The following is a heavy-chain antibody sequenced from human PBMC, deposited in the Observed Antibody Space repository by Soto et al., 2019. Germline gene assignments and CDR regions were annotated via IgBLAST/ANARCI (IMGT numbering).Heavy chain of an antibody. J-gene: IGHJ4*02. CDR3: ARLSATVALDY. Sequence: SETLSLTCTVSGASIISHHWIWMRQPPGKGLEWIGYIYYSETTNYNPSLKSRVTISVDTSKNQFSLNLSSVTAADTAIYYCARLSATVALDYWGQGTLVTVSS. D-gene: IGHD4-17*01. CDR2: IYYSETT. V-gene: IGHV4-59*08. CDR1: GASIISHH.